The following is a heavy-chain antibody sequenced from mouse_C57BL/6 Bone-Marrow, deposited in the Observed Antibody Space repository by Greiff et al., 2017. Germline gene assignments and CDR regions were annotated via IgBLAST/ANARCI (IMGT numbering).Heavy chain of an antibody. Sequence: VQLQQSGPELVKPGASVKISCKASGYSFTSYYIHWVKQRPGQGLEWIGWIYPGSGNTKYNEKFKGKATLTADTSSSTAYMQLSSLTSEDSAVYYCARWGDSSGYGFAYWGQGTLVTVSA. V-gene: IGHV1-66*01. D-gene: IGHD3-2*02. J-gene: IGHJ3*01. CDR1: GYSFTSYY. CDR3: ARWGDSSGYGFAY. CDR2: IYPGSGNT.